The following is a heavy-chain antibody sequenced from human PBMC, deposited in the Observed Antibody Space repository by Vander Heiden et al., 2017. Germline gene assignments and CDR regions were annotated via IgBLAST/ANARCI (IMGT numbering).Heavy chain of an antibody. J-gene: IGHJ4*02. CDR2: ISSSSSYI. CDR3: AKDSSSSAGFDY. Sequence: EVQLVESGGGLVKPGASLRLSCAASGFTFSSASMNWVRQAPGKGLEWVSFISSSSSYIYYADSLKGRFTISRDNAKNSLYLQMNSLRAEDTAVYYCAKDSSSSAGFDYWGQGTLVTVSS. CDR1: GFTFSSAS. D-gene: IGHD6-6*01. V-gene: IGHV3-21*01.